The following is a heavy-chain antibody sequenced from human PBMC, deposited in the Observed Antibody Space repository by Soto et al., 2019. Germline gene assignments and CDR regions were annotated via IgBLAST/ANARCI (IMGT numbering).Heavy chain of an antibody. J-gene: IGHJ4*02. CDR1: GFTFSSYS. Sequence: PGGSLRLSCAASGFTFSSYSMNWVRQAPGKGLEWVSSISSSSSYTYYADSVKGRFTISRDNAKNSLYLQMNSLRAEDTAVYYCARIAVAGDSGDYWGQGTLVTVSS. V-gene: IGHV3-21*01. CDR2: ISSSSSYT. D-gene: IGHD6-19*01. CDR3: ARIAVAGDSGDY.